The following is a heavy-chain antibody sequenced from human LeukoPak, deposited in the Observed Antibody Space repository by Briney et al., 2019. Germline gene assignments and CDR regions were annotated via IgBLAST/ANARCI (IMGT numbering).Heavy chain of an antibody. V-gene: IGHV3-48*04. J-gene: IGHJ3*02. CDR2: ISFSVNTK. CDR3: ARDGWAPEADAFDI. D-gene: IGHD1-26*01. Sequence: GGSLRLSCAASGFTFSDYSMNWVRQAPGKGLEWVSYISFSVNTKYYGDSVKGRFTISRDNAKNSLYLHMDSLGAEDTAVYYCARDGWAPEADAFDIWGQGTMVTVSS. CDR1: GFTFSDYS.